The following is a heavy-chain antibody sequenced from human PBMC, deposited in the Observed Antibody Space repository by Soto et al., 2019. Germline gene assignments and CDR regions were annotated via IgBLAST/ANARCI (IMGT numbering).Heavy chain of an antibody. CDR3: VGGGTSSPRWYFDL. J-gene: IGHJ2*01. D-gene: IGHD2-2*01. Sequence: QVQLVESGGGVVQPGRPLRLSCAASGFTFSRYGMHWVRQAPGKGLEWVAVIWQDGSNKYYGDPVKGRFTISRDNSKNTLYLQVDSVRAEDTAVYYCVGGGTSSPRWYFDLWGRGTLVTVSS. CDR2: IWQDGSNK. V-gene: IGHV3-33*01. CDR1: GFTFSRYG.